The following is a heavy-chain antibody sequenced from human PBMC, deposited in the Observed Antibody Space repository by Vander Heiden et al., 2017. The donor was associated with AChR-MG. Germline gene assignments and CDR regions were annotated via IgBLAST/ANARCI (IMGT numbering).Heavy chain of an antibody. J-gene: IGHJ4*02. V-gene: IGHV4-39*01. D-gene: IGHD3-3*01. CDR2: IYYSGST. CDR1: GGSISSISYS. CDR3: ARHFPKERSETNPFDY. Sequence: QLQLQESGPGLVKPSETLSLTCTVSGGSISSISYSWGWIRQPPGKGLEWIGNIYYSGSTYYSPSLKSRVTISVDTSKNQFSLKLSSVTDEDKAVYYCARHFPKERSETNPFDYWGQGILVTVSS.